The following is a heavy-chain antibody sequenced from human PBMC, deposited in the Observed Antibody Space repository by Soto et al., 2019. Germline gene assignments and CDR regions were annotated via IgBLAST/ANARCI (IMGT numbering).Heavy chain of an antibody. CDR2: IYYSEST. J-gene: IGHJ5*02. Sequence: QVQLQESGPGLVKPSQNLSVTCTVSGGSISSGGYYWSWIRRHPGKGLEWIGYIYYSESTYYNPSLKSRVTILVDTSKNQFSLKLSSVTAADTAVYYCARDNRIPAAREGWFDPWGQGTLVTVSS. CDR1: GGSISSGGYY. D-gene: IGHD2-2*01. V-gene: IGHV4-31*03. CDR3: ARDNRIPAAREGWFDP.